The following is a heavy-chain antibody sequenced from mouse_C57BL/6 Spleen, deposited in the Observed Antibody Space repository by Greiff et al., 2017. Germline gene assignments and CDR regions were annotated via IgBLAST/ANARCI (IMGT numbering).Heavy chain of an antibody. CDR1: GYAFSSSW. V-gene: IGHV1-82*01. Sequence: QVQLQQSGPELVKPGASVKISCKASGYAFSSSWMNWVKQRPGKGLEWIGRIYPGDGDTNYNGKFKGKATLTADKSSSTAYMQLSSLTSEDSAVYFWARRGTTEDYWGQGTTLAVSS. D-gene: IGHD1-1*01. CDR3: ARRGTTEDY. CDR2: IYPGDGDT. J-gene: IGHJ2*01.